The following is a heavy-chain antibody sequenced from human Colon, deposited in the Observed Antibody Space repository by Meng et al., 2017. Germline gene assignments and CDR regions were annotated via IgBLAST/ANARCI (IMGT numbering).Heavy chain of an antibody. CDR1: GYSFTGYY. D-gene: IGHD1-1*01. Sequence: GESLKISCKASGYSFTGYYMYWLRQAPGQGLEWMGWINTNSGGTNYAQKFQGRVTMTRDTSTSTAYMELSRLRFDDTAVYYCARLGTQHHLAIYYFDYWGQGTLVTVSS. CDR3: ARLGTQHHLAIYYFDY. V-gene: IGHV1-2*02. CDR2: INTNSGGT. J-gene: IGHJ4*02.